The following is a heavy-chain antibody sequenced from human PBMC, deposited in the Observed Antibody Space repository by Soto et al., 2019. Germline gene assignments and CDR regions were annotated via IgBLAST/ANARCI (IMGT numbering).Heavy chain of an antibody. CDR2: INPNSGDT. V-gene: IGHV1-2*02. CDR1: GYTFTGYY. CDR3: ARREQWLENFDY. Sequence: QVQLVQSGAEVKKTGASVKVSCKTSGYTFTGYYIHWIRQAPGQGLEWMGWINPNSGDTNYSQDFQGRVTMTSDTSFTTAYVELTRLRSDDTAVYYCARREQWLENFDYWGQGTLVTVSS. D-gene: IGHD6-19*01. J-gene: IGHJ4*02.